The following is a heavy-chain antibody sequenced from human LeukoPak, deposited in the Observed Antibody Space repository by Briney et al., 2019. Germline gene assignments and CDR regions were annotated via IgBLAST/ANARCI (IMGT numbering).Heavy chain of an antibody. CDR3: ARDLSSSWAPNY. J-gene: IGHJ4*02. CDR1: GFTFDDYG. CDR2: INWNGGST. Sequence: SGGSLRLSCAASGFTFDDYGMSSVRQAPGKGLEWVSGINWNGGSTGYADSVKGRFTISRDNAKKSLYLQMNSLRAEDTALYYCARDLSSSWAPNYWGQGTLVTVSS. V-gene: IGHV3-20*04. D-gene: IGHD6-13*01.